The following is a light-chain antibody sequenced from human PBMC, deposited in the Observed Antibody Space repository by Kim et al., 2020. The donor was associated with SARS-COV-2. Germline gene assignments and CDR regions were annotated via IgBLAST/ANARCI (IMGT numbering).Light chain of an antibody. Sequence: APGKTARIAWGRNNIGSKPVHWYQQKPGQAPVLVIYYDSDRPSGIPERFSGSNSGNTATLTISRVEAGDEADYFCQVWDSSSDHVVFGGGTQLTVL. CDR2: YDS. CDR1: NIGSKP. V-gene: IGLV3-21*04. CDR3: QVWDSSSDHVV. J-gene: IGLJ2*01.